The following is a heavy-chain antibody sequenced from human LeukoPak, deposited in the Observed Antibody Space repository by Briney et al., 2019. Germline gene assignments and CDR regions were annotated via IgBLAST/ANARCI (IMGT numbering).Heavy chain of an antibody. CDR2: ISGSGGST. D-gene: IGHD2-2*01. J-gene: IGHJ4*02. CDR3: ARRYCSSTSCPVDY. CDR1: GFTFTTYA. V-gene: IGHV3-23*01. Sequence: GGSLRLSCAASGFTFTTYAMSWVRQAPGKGLEWVSGISGSGGSTYYADSVKGRFTISRDNSKNTLHPQMNSLRAEDTAVYYCARRYCSSTSCPVDYWGQGTLVTVSS.